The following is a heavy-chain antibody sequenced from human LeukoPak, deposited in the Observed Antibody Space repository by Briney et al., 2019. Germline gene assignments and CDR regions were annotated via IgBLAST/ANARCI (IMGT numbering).Heavy chain of an antibody. D-gene: IGHD3-10*01. Sequence: SETLSLTCTVSGGSINSSIYHWGWIRQPPGKGLEWIGEINHSGSTNYNPSLKSRVTISVDTSKNQFSLKLSSVTAADTAVYYCARGSAFDIWGQGTMVTVSS. J-gene: IGHJ3*02. CDR1: GGSINSSIYH. CDR3: ARGSAFDI. V-gene: IGHV4-39*07. CDR2: INHSGST.